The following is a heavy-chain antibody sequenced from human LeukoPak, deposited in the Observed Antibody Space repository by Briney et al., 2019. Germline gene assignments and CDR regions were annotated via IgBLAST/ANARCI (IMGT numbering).Heavy chain of an antibody. D-gene: IGHD2-15*01. Sequence: PSETLSLTCTVSGGSISSGDYYWSWIRQPPGKGLEWIGYIYYSGSTYYTPSLKSRVTISVDTSKNQFSLKLSSVTAADTAVYYCARGRGCSGGSCPDAFDIWGQGTMVTVSS. V-gene: IGHV4-30-4*01. CDR3: ARGRGCSGGSCPDAFDI. CDR1: GGSISSGDYY. J-gene: IGHJ3*02. CDR2: IYYSGST.